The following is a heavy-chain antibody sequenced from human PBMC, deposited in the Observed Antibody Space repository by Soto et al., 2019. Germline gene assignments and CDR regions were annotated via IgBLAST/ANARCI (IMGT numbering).Heavy chain of an antibody. CDR1: GFTFSSYA. CDR2: ISGSGGST. D-gene: IGHD2-8*01. J-gene: IGHJ3*02. CDR3: AKDGEQYCTNGVCYHGAFDI. V-gene: IGHV3-23*01. Sequence: LSLTCAASGFTFSSYAMSWVRQAPGKGLEWVSAISGSGGSTYYADSVKGRFTISRDNSKNTLYLQMNSLRAEDTAVYYCAKDGEQYCTNGVCYHGAFDIWGQGTMVTVSS.